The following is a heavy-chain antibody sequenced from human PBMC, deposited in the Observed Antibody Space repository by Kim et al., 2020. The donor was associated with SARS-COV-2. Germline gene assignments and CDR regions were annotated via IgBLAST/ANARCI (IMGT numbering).Heavy chain of an antibody. J-gene: IGHJ5*02. D-gene: IGHD6-6*01. CDR2: ISSSGSTI. CDR1: GFTFSDYY. Sequence: GGSLRLSCAASGFTFSDYYMSWIRQAPGKGLEWVSYISSSGSTIYYADSVKGRFTISRDNAKNSLYLQMNSLRAEDTAVYYCARRVEYSSSSFWFDPWGQGTLVTVSS. V-gene: IGHV3-11*01. CDR3: ARRVEYSSSSFWFDP.